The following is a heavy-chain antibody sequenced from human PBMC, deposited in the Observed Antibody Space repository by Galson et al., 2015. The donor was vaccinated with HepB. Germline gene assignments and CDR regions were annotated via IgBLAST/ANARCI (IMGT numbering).Heavy chain of an antibody. CDR3: ARHGTYYGSGIYNWFDP. Sequence: QSGAEVKKPGESLKISCKSSGYSFTSYWIGWVRQMPGKGLEWMGIIYPGDSDTRYSPSFQGQVTISADKSISTAYLQWSSLKASDTAMYYCARHGTYYGSGIYNWFDPWGQGTLVTVSS. CDR2: IYPGDSDT. D-gene: IGHD3-10*01. CDR1: GYSFTSYW. V-gene: IGHV5-51*01. J-gene: IGHJ5*02.